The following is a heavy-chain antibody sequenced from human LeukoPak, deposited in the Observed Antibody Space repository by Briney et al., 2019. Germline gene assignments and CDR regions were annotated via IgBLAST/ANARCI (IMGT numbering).Heavy chain of an antibody. CDR3: ARSPEGGGLFDY. J-gene: IGHJ4*02. Sequence: GGSLRLSCAASGFTFSSYAMHWVRQAPGKGLEWVAVISYDGSNKYYADSVKGRFTISRDNSKNTLYLQMNSLGAEDTAVYYCARSPEGGGLFDYWGQGTLVTVSS. D-gene: IGHD1-26*01. CDR2: ISYDGSNK. CDR1: GFTFSSYA. V-gene: IGHV3-30-3*01.